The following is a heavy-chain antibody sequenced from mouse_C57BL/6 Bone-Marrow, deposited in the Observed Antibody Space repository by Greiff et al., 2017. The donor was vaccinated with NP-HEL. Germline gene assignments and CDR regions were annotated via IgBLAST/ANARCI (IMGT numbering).Heavy chain of an antibody. CDR2: IYPGNSDT. Sequence: VQLQQSGTVLARPGASVKMSCKTSGYTFTSYWMHWVEQRPGQGLEWIGAIYPGNSDTSYNQKFKGKAKLTAVTSASAAYLELSSLTNEDSAVYYCTRTITTVVAPYAMDYWGQGTSVTVSS. D-gene: IGHD1-1*01. CDR3: TRTITTVVAPYAMDY. CDR1: GYTFTSYW. V-gene: IGHV1-5*01. J-gene: IGHJ4*01.